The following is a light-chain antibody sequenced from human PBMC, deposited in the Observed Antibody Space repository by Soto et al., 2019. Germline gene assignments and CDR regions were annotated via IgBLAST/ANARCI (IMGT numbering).Light chain of an antibody. J-gene: IGKJ1*01. CDR3: QQSYSTWT. CDR2: AAS. Sequence: DIQMTHSPASLSASVGGRVTITCRASQSISSYLNWYQQKPGKAPKLLIYAASSLQSGVPSRFSGSGSGTDFTLTISSLQPEDFATYYCQQSYSTWTFGQGTKVDIK. CDR1: QSISSY. V-gene: IGKV1-39*01.